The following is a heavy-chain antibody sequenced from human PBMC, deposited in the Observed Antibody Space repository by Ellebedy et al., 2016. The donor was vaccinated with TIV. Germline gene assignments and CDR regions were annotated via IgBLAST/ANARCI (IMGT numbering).Heavy chain of an antibody. Sequence: GESLKISCTASGFTFHDYALHWVRQLPGKGLEWVSLISEDGGGTYYADSVKGRFTISRDNSKNSLYLQMNSLRTEDTALYYCAKDYRVEMATIRPPYFDSWGQGTLVTVSS. V-gene: IGHV3-43*02. CDR2: ISEDGGGT. D-gene: IGHD5-24*01. J-gene: IGHJ4*02. CDR3: AKDYRVEMATIRPPYFDS. CDR1: GFTFHDYA.